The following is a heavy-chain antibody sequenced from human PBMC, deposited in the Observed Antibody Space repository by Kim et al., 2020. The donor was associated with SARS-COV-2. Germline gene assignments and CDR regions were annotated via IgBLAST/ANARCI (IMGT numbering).Heavy chain of an antibody. Sequence: GNPTCAQGFTGRFVLSLDTSVSTAYLQLSSLRAEDTAVYYCARGPGGMDVWGQGTTVTVSS. J-gene: IGHJ6*02. CDR2: GNP. V-gene: IGHV7-4-1*02. CDR3: ARGPGGMDV.